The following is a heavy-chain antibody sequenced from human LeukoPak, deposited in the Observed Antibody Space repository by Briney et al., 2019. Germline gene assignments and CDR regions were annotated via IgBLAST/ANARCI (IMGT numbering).Heavy chain of an antibody. Sequence: SRGSLRLSCTASGFSFSGSWMSWVRQLPGKGLEWLADMNPDGSAIVYVDSVKGRFTVSRNNAKNSLYLQMDGLRAEDTAVYYCARDPLNGALDIWGQGTLVTVSS. CDR2: MNPDGSAI. CDR3: ARDPLNGALDI. CDR1: GFSFSGSW. V-gene: IGHV3-7*01. J-gene: IGHJ3*02.